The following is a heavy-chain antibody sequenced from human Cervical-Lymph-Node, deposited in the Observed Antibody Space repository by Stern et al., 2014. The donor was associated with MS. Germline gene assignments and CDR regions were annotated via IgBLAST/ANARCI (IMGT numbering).Heavy chain of an antibody. CDR1: GGTFNTYA. J-gene: IGHJ4*02. CDR3: ASIYTSGWFFDY. Sequence: VQLVESGAEVKKPGSSVKVSCKASGGTFNTYAISWVRQAPGQRLEWMGRIVPILSIVDYAQKFQGRVTIIADKSTGTAYMELSSLRSEDTAVYYCASIYTSGWFFDYWGQGTLVTVSS. V-gene: IGHV1-69*09. D-gene: IGHD6-19*01. CDR2: IVPILSIV.